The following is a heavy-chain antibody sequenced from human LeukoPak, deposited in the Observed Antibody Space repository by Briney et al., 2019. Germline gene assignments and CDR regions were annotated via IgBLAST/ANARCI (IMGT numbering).Heavy chain of an antibody. CDR2: VNHAEIT. V-gene: IGHV4-34*01. CDR1: GGLFDGHY. CDR3: ARRGRLRYFDWLSYTPFDY. J-gene: IGHJ4*02. D-gene: IGHD3-9*01. Sequence: SETLSLTCAVYGGLFDGHYWTWIRQSPERGLEWIGEVNHAEITHYNPSLRSRLTLSTDASKNQFSLRLTSVTAADTAVYYCARRGRLRYFDWLSYTPFDYWGQGTLVTVSS.